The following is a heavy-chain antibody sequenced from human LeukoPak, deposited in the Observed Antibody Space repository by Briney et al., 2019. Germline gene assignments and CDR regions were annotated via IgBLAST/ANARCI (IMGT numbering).Heavy chain of an antibody. V-gene: IGHV6-1*01. CDR1: GDSVSSNSAA. J-gene: IGHJ4*02. D-gene: IGHD6-19*01. CDR2: TYYKSKWYN. Sequence: PSQTLSLTCVISGDSVSSNSAAWNWIRQSPSRGLEWLGRTYYKSKWYNDYAGSVKSRLTINPDTPKNQFSLHLNSVTPEDTAVYYCARQYNSACDYWGQGTLVTVSS. CDR3: ARQYNSACDY.